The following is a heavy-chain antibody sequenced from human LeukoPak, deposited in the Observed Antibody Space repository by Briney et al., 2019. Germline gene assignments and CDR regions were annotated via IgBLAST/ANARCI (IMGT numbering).Heavy chain of an antibody. D-gene: IGHD2-15*01. J-gene: IGHJ5*02. V-gene: IGHV5-51*01. Sequence: GESLKISCKGFGYSFTSYWIGWVRQMPGKGLEWMGIIYPGDSDTRYSPSFQGQVTISADKSISTAYLQWSSLKASDTAMYYCALVGHCSGGSCPNWFDPWGQGTLVTVSS. CDR1: GYSFTSYW. CDR3: ALVGHCSGGSCPNWFDP. CDR2: IYPGDSDT.